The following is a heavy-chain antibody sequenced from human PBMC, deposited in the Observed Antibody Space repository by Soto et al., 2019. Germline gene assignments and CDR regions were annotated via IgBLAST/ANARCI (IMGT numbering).Heavy chain of an antibody. D-gene: IGHD4-4*01. J-gene: IGHJ4*02. CDR2: IIPLFGTP. V-gene: IGHV1-69*01. Sequence: QVHLVQSGAEVKKPGSSVKVSCKTSGGTFSDLAFSWVRQAPRQGLEWVGGIIPLFGTPNYAREFQGRVLNKADESSNTVYMELRGLESEDTGVYYCGSEPVAEKATGGYFDNWGQGTLVTVSS. CDR3: GSEPVAEKATGGYFDN. CDR1: GGTFSDLA.